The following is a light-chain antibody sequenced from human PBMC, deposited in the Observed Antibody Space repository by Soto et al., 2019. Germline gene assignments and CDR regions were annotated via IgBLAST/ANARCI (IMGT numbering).Light chain of an antibody. CDR2: LNSDGSH. V-gene: IGLV4-69*01. Sequence: QPVLTQSPSASASLGASVKLTCTLSSGHRAYAIAWHQQQPEKGPRYLMKLNSDGSHSKGDGIPDRFSGSSSGAERYLTISSLQSDDEADYYCQTWGTGIEGVFGGGTKLTVL. CDR1: SGHRAYA. CDR3: QTWGTGIEGV. J-gene: IGLJ2*01.